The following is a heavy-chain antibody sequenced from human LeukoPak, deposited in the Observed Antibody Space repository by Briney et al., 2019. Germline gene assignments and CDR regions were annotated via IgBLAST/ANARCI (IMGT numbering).Heavy chain of an antibody. D-gene: IGHD2-2*01. Sequence: GGSLRLSCSASGFTFSIYAIHWVRQAPGKGLEYVSTISSDGGTTYYADSLKGRFTISRDNSKNTLYLQMSGLRPEDTAVYYCVKPFCGCTSTTCWLFDYWGQGTLVTVSS. J-gene: IGHJ4*02. CDR3: VKPFCGCTSTTCWLFDY. V-gene: IGHV3-64D*09. CDR2: ISSDGGTT. CDR1: GFTFSIYA.